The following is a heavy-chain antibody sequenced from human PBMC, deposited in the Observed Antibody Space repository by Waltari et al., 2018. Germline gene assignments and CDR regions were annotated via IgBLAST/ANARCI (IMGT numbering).Heavy chain of an antibody. V-gene: IGHV4-59*01. CDR1: GGSISSYY. Sequence: QVQLQESGPGLVKPSETLSLTCTVSGGSISSYYWSWIRQPPGKGLEWIWYIYYSGSTNYNPSLKSRVTISVDTSKNQVSLKLSSVTAADTAVYYCARGGSSWYEHYYYYMDVWGKGTTVTVSS. CDR3: ARGGSSWYEHYYYYMDV. J-gene: IGHJ6*03. CDR2: IYYSGST. D-gene: IGHD6-13*01.